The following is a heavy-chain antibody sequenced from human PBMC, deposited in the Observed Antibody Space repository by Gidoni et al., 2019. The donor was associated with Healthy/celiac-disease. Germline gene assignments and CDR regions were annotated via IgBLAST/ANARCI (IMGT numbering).Heavy chain of an antibody. Sequence: QVQLQESGPGLVKPSQTLSLTCTVSGGSISSGGSYWSWIRQHPGKGLEWIGYIYYSGSTYYTPSLKSRVTISVDTSKNQFSLKLSSVTAADTAVYYCARLFVGDYVWVGRVRWFDPWGQGTLVTVSS. CDR1: GGSISSGGSY. V-gene: IGHV4-31*03. J-gene: IGHJ5*02. D-gene: IGHD3-16*01. CDR3: ARLFVGDYVWVGRVRWFDP. CDR2: IYYSGST.